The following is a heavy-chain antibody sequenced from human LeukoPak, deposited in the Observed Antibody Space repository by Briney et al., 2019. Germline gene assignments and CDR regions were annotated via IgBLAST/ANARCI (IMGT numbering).Heavy chain of an antibody. Sequence: PGGSLRLSCVASEFSLSRNGMHWVRQAPGKGLEWVAVTSHDGVKKYYADSVKGRFTISRDNSKNSLYLQMNSLRTEDTALYYCAKDPYYDFWAFDYWGQGTLVTVSS. V-gene: IGHV3-30*18. CDR2: TSHDGVKK. D-gene: IGHD3-3*01. J-gene: IGHJ4*02. CDR1: EFSLSRNG. CDR3: AKDPYYDFWAFDY.